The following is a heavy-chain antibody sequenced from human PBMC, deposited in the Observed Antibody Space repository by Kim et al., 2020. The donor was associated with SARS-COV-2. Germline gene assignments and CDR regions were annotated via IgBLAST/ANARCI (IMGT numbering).Heavy chain of an antibody. CDR3: ARVTGKYYYNYGMYV. Sequence: GGSLRLSCTSSGFTFMNYSMNWVRQAPGKGLEWVSSIAGSGSFIFYADSVEGRFTVLRDNARNSLYLQMSSLIDEDTAVYYCARVTGKYYYNYGMYVWGQGTTVTVS. J-gene: IGHJ6*02. CDR1: GFTFMNYS. V-gene: IGHV3-21*01. CDR2: IAGSGSFI.